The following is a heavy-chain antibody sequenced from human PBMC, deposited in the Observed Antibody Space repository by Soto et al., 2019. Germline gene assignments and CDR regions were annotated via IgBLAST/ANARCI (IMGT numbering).Heavy chain of an antibody. J-gene: IGHJ6*02. CDR1: GGSISSGGYY. V-gene: IGHV4-31*01. CDR3: ARGGLGYCSGGSCFSAELSRYYYGMAV. D-gene: IGHD2-15*01. Sequence: QVQLQESGPGLVKPSQTLSLTCTVSGGSISSGGYYWSWIRQHPGKGLEWIGYIYYSGATYYNPSIKCLVTISVDTSKIQFSLKLSSVTAGDTAVYYCARGGLGYCSGGSCFSAELSRYYYGMAVWGQGTTVTVSS. CDR2: IYYSGAT.